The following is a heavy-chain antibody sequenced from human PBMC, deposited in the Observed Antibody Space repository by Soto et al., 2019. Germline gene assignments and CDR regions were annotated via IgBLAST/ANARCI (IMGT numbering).Heavy chain of an antibody. V-gene: IGHV1-69*09. Sequence: QVQMVQSGTEVKKPGSSVKVSCKASGGTFSSSGFSWVRQAPGQGLDWRVMIVPSLNTTNYAQKFQARVTITAAQFTSTAYMELSSLRSEDTAVYYCARLPQPRGTADPSAVDVWGQGTRVIVSS. CDR3: ARLPQPRGTADPSAVDV. CDR1: GGTFSSSG. J-gene: IGHJ6*02. D-gene: IGHD2-21*02. CDR2: IVPSLNTT.